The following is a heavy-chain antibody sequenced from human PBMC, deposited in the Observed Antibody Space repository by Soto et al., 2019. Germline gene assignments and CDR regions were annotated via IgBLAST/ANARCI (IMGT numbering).Heavy chain of an antibody. CDR3: ARHLTYCSAGSCYSDFPYYGMDV. J-gene: IGHJ6*02. V-gene: IGHV4-39*01. CDR2: IYYSGST. CDR1: GGSISSGAYY. D-gene: IGHD2-15*01. Sequence: SETLSLTCTVSGGSISSGAYYWSWIRQHPGKGQEWIGYIYYSGSTYYNPSLKSRVTISVDTSKNQFSLKLSSVTAADTAVYYCARHLTYCSAGSCYSDFPYYGMDVWGQGTTVTVSS.